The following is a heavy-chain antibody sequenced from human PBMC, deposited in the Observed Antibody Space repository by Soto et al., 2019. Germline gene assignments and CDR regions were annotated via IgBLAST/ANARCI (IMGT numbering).Heavy chain of an antibody. Sequence: SVKVSCTASGGTFSSYAISWVRQAPGQGLEWMGGIIPIFGTANYAQKFQGRVTITADESTSTAYMELSSLRSEDTAVYYCAGVQSLGYCSGGSCPRDYYYGMDVWGQGTTVTVSS. CDR2: IIPIFGTA. D-gene: IGHD2-15*01. J-gene: IGHJ6*02. CDR1: GGTFSSYA. CDR3: AGVQSLGYCSGGSCPRDYYYGMDV. V-gene: IGHV1-69*13.